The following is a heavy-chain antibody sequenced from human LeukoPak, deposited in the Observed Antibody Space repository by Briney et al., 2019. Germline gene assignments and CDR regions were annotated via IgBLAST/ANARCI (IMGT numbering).Heavy chain of an antibody. D-gene: IGHD3-22*01. V-gene: IGHV4-38-2*01. Sequence: SETLSLTCAVSCYSISSVYYWGWIRQPPGKGLEWIGTIYHSGSTYYNPSLKSRVTISVDTSKNQFSLKLSSVTAADTAVYYCVSADSSGYFYVAYWGQGTLVTVPS. J-gene: IGHJ4*02. CDR2: IYHSGST. CDR1: CYSISSVYY. CDR3: VSADSSGYFYVAY.